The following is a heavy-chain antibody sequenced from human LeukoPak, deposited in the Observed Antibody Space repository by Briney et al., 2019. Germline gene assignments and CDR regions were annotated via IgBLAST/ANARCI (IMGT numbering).Heavy chain of an antibody. V-gene: IGHV4-59*01. CDR1: GGSISSYY. CDR2: IYYSGGT. J-gene: IGHJ4*02. Sequence: RTSETLSLTCTVSGGSISSYYWSWIRQPPGKGLEWIGYIYYSGGTNYNPSLKSRVTISVDTSKNQFSLKLSSVTAADTAVYYCARDMGGGDGYNSYYFGYWGQGTLVTVSS. D-gene: IGHD5-24*01. CDR3: ARDMGGGDGYNSYYFGY.